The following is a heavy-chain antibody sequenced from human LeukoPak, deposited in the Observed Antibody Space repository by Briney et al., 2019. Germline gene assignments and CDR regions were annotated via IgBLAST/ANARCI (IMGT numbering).Heavy chain of an antibody. CDR2: IYHSGST. D-gene: IGHD3-10*01. CDR3: ARGFGELLPSDY. CDR1: GGSISSSNW. J-gene: IGHJ4*02. V-gene: IGHV4-4*02. Sequence: SGTLSLTCAVSGGSISSSNWWSWVRQPPGKGLEWIGEIYHSGSTNYNPSLKSRVTISVDKFKNQFSLKLSSVTAADTAVYYCARGFGELLPSDYWGQGTLVTVSS.